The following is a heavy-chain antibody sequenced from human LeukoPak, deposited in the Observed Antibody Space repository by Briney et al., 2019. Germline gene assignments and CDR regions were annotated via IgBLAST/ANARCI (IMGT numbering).Heavy chain of an antibody. Sequence: PSETLSLTCTVSGYSISSGYYWGWIRQPPGKGLEWIGSIYHSGSTYYNPSLKSRVTISVDTSKNQFSLKLSSVTAADTAVYYCASISRGEIDYWGQGSLVTVSS. V-gene: IGHV4-38-2*02. CDR1: GYSISSGYY. CDR3: ASISRGEIDY. J-gene: IGHJ4*02. CDR2: IYHSGST. D-gene: IGHD3-16*01.